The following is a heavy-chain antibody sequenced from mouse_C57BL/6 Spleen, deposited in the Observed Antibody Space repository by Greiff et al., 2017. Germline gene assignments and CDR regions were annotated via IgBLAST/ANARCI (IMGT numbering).Heavy chain of an antibody. D-gene: IGHD1-1*01. V-gene: IGHV1-52*01. CDR1: GYTFTSYW. Sequence: QVQLQQPGAELVRPGSSVKLSCKASGYTFTSYWMHWVKQRPIQGLEWIGNIDPSDSETHYNQKFKDKATLTVDKSSSTAYMQLSSLTSEDSAVYYCARSFITRDWYFDVWGTGTTVTVSS. J-gene: IGHJ1*03. CDR3: ARSFITRDWYFDV. CDR2: IDPSDSET.